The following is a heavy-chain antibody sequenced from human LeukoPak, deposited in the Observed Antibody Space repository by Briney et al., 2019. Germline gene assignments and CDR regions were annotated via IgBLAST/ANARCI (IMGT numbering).Heavy chain of an antibody. Sequence: PSETLSLTCNVSGGSVSHYYWSWIRQPPGKGLEWIGYMYYGGSSNYNPSLKSRVTISIETSKNQFSLKLNSVTAADTAVYYCAGPTYMSATGYFDYWGQGILVTVSS. CDR2: MYYGGSS. V-gene: IGHV4-59*02. J-gene: IGHJ4*02. CDR3: AGPTYMSATGYFDY. CDR1: GGSVSHYY. D-gene: IGHD1-1*01.